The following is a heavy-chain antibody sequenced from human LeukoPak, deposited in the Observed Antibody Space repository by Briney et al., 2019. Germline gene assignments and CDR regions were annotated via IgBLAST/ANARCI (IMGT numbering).Heavy chain of an antibody. CDR1: GDSISSSNYY. V-gene: IGHV4-39*01. J-gene: IGHJ3*02. CDR3: TRTSQGAFDI. Sequence: PSETLSLTCIVSGDSISSSNYYWGWIRLPPGKGLEWIGGISYSGTTYYNPSLKSRVTISIDTSKNQFSLKLSSVTAADTAVYYCTRTSQGAFDIWGQGTMVTVSS. CDR2: ISYSGTT.